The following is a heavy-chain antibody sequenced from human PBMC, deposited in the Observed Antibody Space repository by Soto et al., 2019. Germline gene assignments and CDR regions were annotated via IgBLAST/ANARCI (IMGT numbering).Heavy chain of an antibody. V-gene: IGHV1-18*01. D-gene: IGHD3-3*01. Sequence: ASVTVSCKTSGCTFNTYGINWVRQAPGQGLELMGWISAYDGKTTYAEKFQGRVTLTTDNSTSTAYMELRSLRSDDTAIYYCARDPHEFWTSYWFDPWGQGTPVTVSS. CDR3: ARDPHEFWTSYWFDP. J-gene: IGHJ5*02. CDR1: GCTFNTYG. CDR2: ISAYDGKT.